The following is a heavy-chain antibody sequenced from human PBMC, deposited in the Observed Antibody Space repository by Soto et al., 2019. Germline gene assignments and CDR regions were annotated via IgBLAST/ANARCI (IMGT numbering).Heavy chain of an antibody. CDR3: AKVGRGGSGFHGSWYFDL. J-gene: IGHJ2*01. Sequence: EVQLLESGGGLVQPGGSLRLSCAASGFTFSSYAMSWVRQAPGKGLEWVSAISGSGGSTYYADSVKGRFTISRDNSENTLYLQMNSLRAEDTAVYYCAKVGRGGSGFHGSWYFDLWGRGTLVSVSS. CDR2: ISGSGGST. D-gene: IGHD3-10*01. V-gene: IGHV3-23*01. CDR1: GFTFSSYA.